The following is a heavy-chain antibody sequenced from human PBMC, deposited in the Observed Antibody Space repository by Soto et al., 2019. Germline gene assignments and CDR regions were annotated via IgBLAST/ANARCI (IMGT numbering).Heavy chain of an antibody. Sequence: EVQLLASGGGLVQPGGSLRLSCAASGFTFSSYAMSWVRQAPGKGLEWVSVINGRGGDTYYAYSVKGPFTISRDNSRNTLYLQMNILRAKDTDIYYCAKEDDGAGARGADGFDIWGRGTMFTVFS. V-gene: IGHV3-23*01. CDR3: AKEDDGAGARGADGFDI. CDR1: GFTFSSYA. CDR2: INGRGGDT. J-gene: IGHJ3*02. D-gene: IGHD6-25*01.